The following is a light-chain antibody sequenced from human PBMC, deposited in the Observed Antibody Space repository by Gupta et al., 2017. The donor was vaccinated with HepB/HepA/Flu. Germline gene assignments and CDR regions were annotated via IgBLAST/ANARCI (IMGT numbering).Light chain of an antibody. V-gene: IGKV1-6*01. Sequence: AIQMTQSPSSLSASVGDRVTITCRASHGIRDDLAWYQQKPGKPPKLLIYAASSLESGVPSRFSGSGSGTDFTLTISSLQPEDFATYYCLQDYNYLTFGQGTKLEIK. CDR3: LQDYNYLT. CDR1: HGIRDD. J-gene: IGKJ2*01. CDR2: AAS.